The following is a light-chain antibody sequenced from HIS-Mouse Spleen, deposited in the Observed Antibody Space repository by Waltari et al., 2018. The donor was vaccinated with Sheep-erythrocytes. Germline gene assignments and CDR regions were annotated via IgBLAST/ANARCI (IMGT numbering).Light chain of an antibody. J-gene: IGKJ4*01. Sequence: DIQMTQSPSSLSASVGDRVTITCRASQGFSNYVAWYQQKPGKVPKLLFYAASTLQSGVPSRFSGSGSGTDFTLTISSLQPEDVATYYCQKYNSAPLTFGGGTKVEIK. CDR3: QKYNSAPLT. CDR1: QGFSNY. V-gene: IGKV1-27*01. CDR2: AAS.